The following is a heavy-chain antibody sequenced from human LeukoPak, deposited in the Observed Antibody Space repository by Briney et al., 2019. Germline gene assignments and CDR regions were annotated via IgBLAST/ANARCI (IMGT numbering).Heavy chain of an antibody. CDR3: ARGKRSYDS. CDR2: ISGRSYSM. V-gene: IGHV3-11*01. Sequence: GGSLRLSCVASGFTFSDYYMTWIHQTPGKGLEWLSYISGRSYSMYYAESVKGRFTISRDNSNNSLYLQLNFLRVEDTAIYYCARGKRSYDSWGQGTLVTVSS. J-gene: IGHJ4*02. CDR1: GFTFSDYY.